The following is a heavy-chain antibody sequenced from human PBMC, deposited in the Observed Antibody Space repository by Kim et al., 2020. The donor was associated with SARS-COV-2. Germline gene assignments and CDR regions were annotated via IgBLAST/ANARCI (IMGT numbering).Heavy chain of an antibody. CDR3: ARDQGVWFGEYTFDY. CDR1: GFTFSSYW. V-gene: IGHV3-74*01. D-gene: IGHD3-10*01. CDR2: INSDGSST. Sequence: GGSLRLSCAASGFTFSSYWMHWVRQAPGKGLVWVSRINSDGSSTSYADSVKGRFTISRDNAKNTLYLQMNSLRAEDTAVYYCARDQGVWFGEYTFDYWGQGTLVTVSS. J-gene: IGHJ4*02.